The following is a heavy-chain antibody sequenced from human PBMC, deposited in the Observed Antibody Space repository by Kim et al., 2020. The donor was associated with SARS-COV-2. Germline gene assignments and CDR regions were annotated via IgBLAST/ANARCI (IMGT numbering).Heavy chain of an antibody. D-gene: IGHD2-15*01. CDR2: IKSKTDGGTT. Sequence: GGSLRLSCAASGFTFSNAWMSWVRQAPGKGLEWVGRIKSKTDGGTTDYAAPVKGRFTISRDDSKNTLYLQMNSLKTEDTAVYYCTTDLDIVVVVAATPNAFDIWGQGTMVTVSS. CDR3: TTDLDIVVVVAATPNAFDI. V-gene: IGHV3-15*01. J-gene: IGHJ3*02. CDR1: GFTFSNAW.